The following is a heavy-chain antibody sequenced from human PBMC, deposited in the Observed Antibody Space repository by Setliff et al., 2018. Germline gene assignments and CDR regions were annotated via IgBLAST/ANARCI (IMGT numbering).Heavy chain of an antibody. V-gene: IGHV4-34*01. CDR1: GGSFSDYY. CDR3: ARETTMTYYFYYMDV. CDR2: INHSGST. D-gene: IGHD4-17*01. J-gene: IGHJ6*03. Sequence: SETLSLTCAAYGGSFSDYYWSWIRQSPGKGLEWIGEINHSGSTNYNPSLKTRVTISVDTSKNQFSLTLSSVTAADTAVYYCARETTMTYYFYYMDVWGKGTTVTVSS.